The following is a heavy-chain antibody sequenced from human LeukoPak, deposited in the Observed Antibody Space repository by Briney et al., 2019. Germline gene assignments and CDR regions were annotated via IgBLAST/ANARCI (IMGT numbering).Heavy chain of an antibody. CDR3: VKDRQYGDYGGGDFFDS. CDR2: INSDGHTT. J-gene: IGHJ4*02. V-gene: IGHV3-43D*03. D-gene: IGHD4-17*01. CDR1: GFTFDDYA. Sequence: RPGGSLRLSCEASGFTFDDYAMHWVRQVPGKGLEWVSVINSDGHTTNYADSVKGRFTISRDNSKNSLYLQMNSLRSEDTALYYCVKDRQYGDYGGGDFFDSWGQGTLVTVSS.